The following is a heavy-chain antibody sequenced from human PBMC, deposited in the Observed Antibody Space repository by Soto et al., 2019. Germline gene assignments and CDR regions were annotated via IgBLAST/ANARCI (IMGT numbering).Heavy chain of an antibody. CDR1: GGPFISYA. CDR2: IIPIFGTA. Sequence: SVKVSCKASGGPFISYAISWVRQAPGQGLEWMGGIIPIFGTANYAQKFQGRVTITADESTSTAYMELSSLRSEDTAVYYCARARGDLIAVVTAIHWYFDLWGRGTLVTVSS. J-gene: IGHJ2*01. CDR3: ARARGDLIAVVTAIHWYFDL. V-gene: IGHV1-69*01. D-gene: IGHD2-21*02.